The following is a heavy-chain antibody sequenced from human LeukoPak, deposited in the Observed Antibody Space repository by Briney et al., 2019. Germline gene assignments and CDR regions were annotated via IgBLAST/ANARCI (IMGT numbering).Heavy chain of an antibody. CDR2: ISGRGGST. CDR1: GFTLSSYA. J-gene: IGHJ6*03. V-gene: IGHV3-23*01. Sequence: GGSLRLSCAASGFTLSSYALRWVRQAPGKGLEWVSAISGRGGSTYYADSVKGRFTISRDNSKNTVYLQMNSLRAKDTAVYYCAKGATVTTSYYYYYYMDVWGKGTTVTISS. D-gene: IGHD4-17*01. CDR3: AKGATVTTSYYYYYYMDV.